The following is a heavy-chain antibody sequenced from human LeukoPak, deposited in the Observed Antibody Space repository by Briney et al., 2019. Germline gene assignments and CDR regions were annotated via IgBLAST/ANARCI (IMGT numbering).Heavy chain of an antibody. V-gene: IGHV3-7*01. CDR1: GFTFSIYW. Sequence: GGSLRLSCAASGFTFSIYWMSWVRPPPGKGLEWVANIKQDGSEKYYVDSVKGRFTISRDNAKNSLYLQMDSLRAEDTAVYYCARDMDFDYWGQGTLVTVSS. J-gene: IGHJ4*02. CDR3: ARDMDFDY. CDR2: IKQDGSEK. D-gene: IGHD3-10*01.